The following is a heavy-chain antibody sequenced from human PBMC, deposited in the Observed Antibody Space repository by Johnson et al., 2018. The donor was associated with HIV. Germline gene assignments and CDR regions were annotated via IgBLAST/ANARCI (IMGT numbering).Heavy chain of an antibody. D-gene: IGHD4-23*01. CDR1: GFTLSSYT. Sequence: QVQLVESGGGVVQPGRSLRLSCAASGFTLSSYTIHWVRQAPGKGLEWVAVISYDGRNKKYADSVKGRFTISRDNSKNTLYLQMNSLRAEDTAVYYCAKDTGGNSGSDAFDIWGQGTMVTVSS. J-gene: IGHJ3*02. CDR3: AKDTGGNSGSDAFDI. V-gene: IGHV3-30*04. CDR2: ISYDGRNK.